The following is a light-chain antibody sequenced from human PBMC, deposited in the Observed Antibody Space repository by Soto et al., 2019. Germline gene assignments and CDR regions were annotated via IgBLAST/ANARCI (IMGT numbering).Light chain of an antibody. CDR3: CSYVTSSPNWV. V-gene: IGLV2-23*01. Sequence: QSALTQPASVSGSPGQSITFSCTGTSSDVGSYILVSWYQQHPGKVPKLIIYEGSKRPSGISNRFSGSTSGNTASLTISGLQAEDEADYYCCSYVTSSPNWVFGGGTKLTVL. CDR1: SSDVGSYIL. J-gene: IGLJ3*02. CDR2: EGS.